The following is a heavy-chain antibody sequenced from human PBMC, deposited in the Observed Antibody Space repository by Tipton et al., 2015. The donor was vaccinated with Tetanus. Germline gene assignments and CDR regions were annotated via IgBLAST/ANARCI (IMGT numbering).Heavy chain of an antibody. CDR2: IWYDGSNK. Sequence: SLRLPCAASGFTFRSYGMHWVRQAPGKGLEWVALIWYDGSNKNYADSVKGRFTISRDNSKNTLYLQMNSLSAEDTAVYYCARDIAIVRARDWYFDVWGRGTLVTVSS. J-gene: IGHJ2*01. CDR1: GFTFRSYG. CDR3: ARDIAIVRARDWYFDV. D-gene: IGHD2/OR15-2a*01. V-gene: IGHV3-33*01.